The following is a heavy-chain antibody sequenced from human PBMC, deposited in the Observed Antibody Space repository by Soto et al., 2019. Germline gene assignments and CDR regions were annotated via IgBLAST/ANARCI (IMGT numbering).Heavy chain of an antibody. J-gene: IGHJ4*02. V-gene: IGHV4-34*01. CDR3: ARGGGWYSSDRPGDY. CDR1: GGSFSGYY. CDR2: INHSGST. D-gene: IGHD6-19*01. Sequence: QVQLQQWGAGLLKPSETLSLTCAVYGGSFSGYYWSWIRQPPGKGLEWIGEINHSGSTNYNPSLKSRVTISVDTSKNQFSLKLSSVTAADTAVYYCARGGGWYSSDRPGDYWGQGTLVTVSS.